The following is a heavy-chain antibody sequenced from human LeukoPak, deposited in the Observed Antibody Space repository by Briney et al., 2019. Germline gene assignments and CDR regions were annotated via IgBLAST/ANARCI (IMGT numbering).Heavy chain of an antibody. J-gene: IGHJ4*02. D-gene: IGHD1-1*01. CDR1: GFTFSSYS. CDR3: ARDFVQRGGFDY. V-gene: IGHV3-21*01. CDR2: ISSSSSYI. Sequence: GGSLRLSCAAPGFTFSSYSMNWVRQAPGKGLEWVSSISSSSSYIYYADSVKGRFTISRDNAKNSLYLQMNSLRAEDTAVYYCARDFVQRGGFDYWGQGTLVTVSS.